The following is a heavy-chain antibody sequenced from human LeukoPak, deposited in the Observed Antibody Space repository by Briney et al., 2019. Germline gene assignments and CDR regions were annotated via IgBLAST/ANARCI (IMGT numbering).Heavy chain of an antibody. D-gene: IGHD3-10*01. CDR2: IYYTGTT. V-gene: IGHV4-59*01. Sequence: SETLSLTCSVSGASINNYYGIWFRQPPGKGLEWIGYIYYTGTTNYNPSLKSRLTISVDTSKNQFSLKLTSVTAADTAVYYCARYNTVNRGFTAADFWGQGTLVTLSS. CDR1: GASINNYY. J-gene: IGHJ4*02. CDR3: ARYNTVNRGFTAADF.